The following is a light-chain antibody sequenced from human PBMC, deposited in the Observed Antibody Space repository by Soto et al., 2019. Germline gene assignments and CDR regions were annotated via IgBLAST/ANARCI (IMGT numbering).Light chain of an antibody. J-gene: IGKJ5*01. CDR2: CAS. CDR1: RRVLYSSSNKNS. V-gene: IGKV4-1*01. CDR3: QHYSDAHVA. Sequence: EIVGTQSPDSLAVSLGERATISCGSSRRVLYSSSNKNSLAWYQHKPGQPPKLLFYCASTRESGVPDRFMGSGSGTNFTLTISSLQPEDVAVYYCQHYSDAHVAFGQGTRLESK.